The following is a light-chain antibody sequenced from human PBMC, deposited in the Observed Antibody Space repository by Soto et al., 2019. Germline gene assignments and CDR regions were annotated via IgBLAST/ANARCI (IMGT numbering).Light chain of an antibody. Sequence: IPFTQLPSSLSASVVSRVTVTCRSKHVVDRWLACYQQKPAEAPIVLIYATSTLRSGVPSRFSGSGSGTDFSLTISNLQPEDLATYYCNQSKSFPLTFGGGNKV. CDR3: NQSKSFPLT. CDR2: ATS. J-gene: IGKJ4*01. CDR1: HVVDRW. V-gene: IGKV1-12*01.